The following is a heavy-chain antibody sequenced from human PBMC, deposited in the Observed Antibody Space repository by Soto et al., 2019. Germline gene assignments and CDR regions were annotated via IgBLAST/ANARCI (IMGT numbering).Heavy chain of an antibody. D-gene: IGHD6-19*01. CDR1: GFSLRTSGMC. V-gene: IGHV2-70*01. Sequence: SGRTLVNDTQTLTLTGTFSGFSLRTSGMCESCIRQPRGEAVDWRALIDWNGDTYYSTSLQTRLTISRDTSKNQVVLTMTNMDPADTATYYCVRVGYRSGCNGYYGMDVWGPGTTVTVSS. CDR3: VRVGYRSGCNGYYGMDV. J-gene: IGHJ6*02. CDR2: IDWNGDT.